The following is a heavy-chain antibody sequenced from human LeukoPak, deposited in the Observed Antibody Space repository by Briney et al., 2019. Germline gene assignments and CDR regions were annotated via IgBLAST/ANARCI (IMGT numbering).Heavy chain of an antibody. CDR2: IISIFGTA. CDR1: GGTFTSAA. D-gene: IGHD3-3*01. CDR3: ARGGITVFGVVSRFTYFDY. Sequence: SVKVSCKASGGTFTSAAISWVRQAPGQGLEWMGGIISIFGTANYAQKFQGRVTITTDESTSTAYMELSSLRSEDTAVYYCARGGITVFGVVSRFTYFDYWGQGTLVTVSS. V-gene: IGHV1-69*05. J-gene: IGHJ4*02.